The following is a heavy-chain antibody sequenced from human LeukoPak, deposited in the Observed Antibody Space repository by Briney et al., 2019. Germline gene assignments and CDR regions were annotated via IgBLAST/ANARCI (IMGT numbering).Heavy chain of an antibody. Sequence: SETPSLTCTVSGGSISSYYWSWIRQPPGKGLEWIGYIYYSGSTNYNPSLKSRVTISVDTSKNQFSLKLSSVTAADTAVYYCARHKGYYDSTVDYWGQGTLVTVSS. CDR2: IYYSGST. D-gene: IGHD3-22*01. CDR1: GGSISSYY. V-gene: IGHV4-59*08. CDR3: ARHKGYYDSTVDY. J-gene: IGHJ4*02.